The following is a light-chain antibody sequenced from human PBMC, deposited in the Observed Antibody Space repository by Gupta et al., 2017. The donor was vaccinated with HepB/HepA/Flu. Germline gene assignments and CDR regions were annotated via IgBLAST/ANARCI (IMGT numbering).Light chain of an antibody. CDR3: GTWDSSLSAYI. J-gene: IGLJ1*01. V-gene: IGLV1-51*02. CDR2: END. CDR1: SSNIGKSF. Sequence: QSVLTQPPSMSAASGQKVTISCSGSSSNIGKSFVSWYQHLPGTAPKLLIYENDKRPSGIPNRFSGSKSSASATLAITGLQTGDEADYYCGTWDSSLSAYIFATGTTVTVL.